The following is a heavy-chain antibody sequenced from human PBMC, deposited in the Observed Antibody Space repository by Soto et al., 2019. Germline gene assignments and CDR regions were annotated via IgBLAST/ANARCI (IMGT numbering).Heavy chain of an antibody. CDR2: GSR. CDR3: SRVDPGETSPFDH. D-gene: IGHD3-10*01. J-gene: IGHJ4*02. Sequence: GASVKVSCKASGFTFTSSAIQWVRQARGQRLDGSRMFAQSFQGRVTMTRDTSTSTVYMEVSSLRSEDTAVYYCSRVDPGETSPFDHWGQGTLVTVSS. CDR1: GFTFTSSA. V-gene: IGHV1-58*02.